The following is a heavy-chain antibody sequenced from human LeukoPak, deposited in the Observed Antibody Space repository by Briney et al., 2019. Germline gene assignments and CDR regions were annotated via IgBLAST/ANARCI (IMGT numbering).Heavy chain of an antibody. Sequence: GASVKVSCKASGYTFTSYYMHWVRQAPGQGLEWMGIINPSGGSTSYAQKFQGRVTITADKSTSTAYMELSSLRSEDTAVYYCARDVGPPYSGSFDYWGQGTLVTVSS. CDR3: ARDVGPPYSGSFDY. CDR2: INPSGGST. CDR1: GYTFTSYY. V-gene: IGHV1-46*01. D-gene: IGHD1-26*01. J-gene: IGHJ4*02.